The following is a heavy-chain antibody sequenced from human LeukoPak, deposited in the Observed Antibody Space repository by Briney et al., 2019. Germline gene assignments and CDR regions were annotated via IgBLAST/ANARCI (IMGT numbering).Heavy chain of an antibody. CDR1: GGPISSYY. J-gene: IGHJ5*02. V-gene: IGHV4-59*07. Sequence: PSDTLSLTCTVSGGPISSYYWIWLRQPPGKGLEWIGYIYYSASTNYNPSLKSRVTISVDTSKNQSSLKLSSVTAADTAVYYCTRSVAPYNWFDPWGQGTLVTVSS. CDR2: IYYSAST. CDR3: TRSVAPYNWFDP.